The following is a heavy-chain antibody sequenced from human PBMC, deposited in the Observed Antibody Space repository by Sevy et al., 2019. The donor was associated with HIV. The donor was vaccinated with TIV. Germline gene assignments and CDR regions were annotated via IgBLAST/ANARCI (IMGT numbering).Heavy chain of an antibody. D-gene: IGHD6-6*01. CDR1: RFTFSSYS. CDR3: ARDPSRSGYYYYGMDV. V-gene: IGHV3-21*01. CDR2: ISSSSSYI. Sequence: GGSLRLSCAASRFTFSSYSMNWVRQAPGKGLEWVSSISSSSSYIYYSDSVKGRFTISRDNAKNSLYLQMNSLRAEDTAVYYCARDPSRSGYYYYGMDVWGQGTTVTVSS. J-gene: IGHJ6*02.